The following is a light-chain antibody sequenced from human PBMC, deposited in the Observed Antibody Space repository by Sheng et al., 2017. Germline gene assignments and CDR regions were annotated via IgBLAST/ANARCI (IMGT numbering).Light chain of an antibody. CDR3: QQYKSYPRT. V-gene: IGKV1-27*01. CDR2: SAS. CDR1: QDIGLY. J-gene: IGKJ1*01. Sequence: DIQMTQSPSSLSASLGDRVTITCRASQDIGLYLAWYQQKPGKVPKLLIYSASSLQSGVPSRFSGSGSGTEFILTISSLQPVDFATYYCQQYKSYPRTFGQGTKVEIK.